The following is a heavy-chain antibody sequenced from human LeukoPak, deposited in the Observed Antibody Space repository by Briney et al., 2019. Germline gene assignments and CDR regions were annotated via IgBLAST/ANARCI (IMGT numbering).Heavy chain of an antibody. CDR1: GGSISGYY. Sequence: PSETLSLTCTVSGGSISGYYWSWIRQPPGKGLEWIGYIYYSGSTNYNPSLKSRVTISVDTSKNQFSLKLSSVTAADTAVYYCARARYSGYDGWFDPWGQGTLVTVSS. D-gene: IGHD5-12*01. CDR2: IYYSGST. CDR3: ARARYSGYDGWFDP. V-gene: IGHV4-59*01. J-gene: IGHJ5*02.